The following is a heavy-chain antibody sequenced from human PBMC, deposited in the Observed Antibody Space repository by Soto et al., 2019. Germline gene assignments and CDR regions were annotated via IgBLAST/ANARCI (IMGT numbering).Heavy chain of an antibody. CDR2: ISSSGSTI. J-gene: IGHJ6*02. Sequence: QVQLVESGGGLVKPGGSLRLSCAASGFTFSDYYMSWIRQAPGKGLEWVSYISSSGSTIYYADSVKGRFTISRDNAKNSLYLQMNSLRAEDTAVYYCASNWRFLEWSYYYGMDVWGQGTTVTVSS. CDR3: ASNWRFLEWSYYYGMDV. CDR1: GFTFSDYY. D-gene: IGHD3-3*01. V-gene: IGHV3-11*01.